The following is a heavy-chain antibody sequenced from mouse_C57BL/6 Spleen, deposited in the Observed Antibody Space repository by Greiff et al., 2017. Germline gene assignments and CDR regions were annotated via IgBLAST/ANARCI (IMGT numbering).Heavy chain of an antibody. V-gene: IGHV1-69*01. D-gene: IGHD6-1*01. Sequence: QVQLQQPGAELVMPGASVKLSCKASGYTFTSYWMHWVKQRPGQGLEWIGEIDPSDSYTNYNQKFKGKSTLTVDKSSSTAYMQLSSLTSEDSAVYYCARSTRESFAYWGQGTLVTVSA. J-gene: IGHJ3*01. CDR3: ARSTRESFAY. CDR1: GYTFTSYW. CDR2: IDPSDSYT.